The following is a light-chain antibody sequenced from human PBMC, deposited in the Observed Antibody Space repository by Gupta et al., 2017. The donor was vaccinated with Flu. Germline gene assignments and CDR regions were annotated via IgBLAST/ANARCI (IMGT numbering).Light chain of an antibody. J-gene: IGKJ1*01. V-gene: IGKV3-15*01. CDR2: GAS. Sequence: GERATLSCRFSLGISTHLVWHQQRPGQAPRLLMNGASTRAPGVPARFNGSGSGTEFTLTINSVQSEDFAVYYCQQYNDWPPTFGPGTRLDIK. CDR1: LGISTH. CDR3: QQYNDWPPT.